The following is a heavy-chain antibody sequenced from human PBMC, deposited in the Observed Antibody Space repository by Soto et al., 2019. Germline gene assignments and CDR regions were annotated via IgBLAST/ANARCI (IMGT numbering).Heavy chain of an antibody. CDR3: AKTLRSKLTPFDY. CDR2: ISDTGGST. D-gene: IGHD3-9*01. J-gene: IGHJ4*02. Sequence: PGGSLRLSCAASGFTFTNFAMTWVRQAPGKGLEWVSTISDTGGSTYYADSVKGRFTISRDNSKTTLYLQMNSLRVEDTAVYYCAKTLRSKLTPFDYWGQGTLVTVSS. CDR1: GFTFTNFA. V-gene: IGHV3-23*01.